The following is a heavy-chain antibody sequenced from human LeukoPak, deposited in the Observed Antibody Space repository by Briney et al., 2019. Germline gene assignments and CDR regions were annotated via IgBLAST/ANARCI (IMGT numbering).Heavy chain of an antibody. D-gene: IGHD2-15*01. CDR3: ARPGRGPIASFDY. CDR2: IYPGDSDT. J-gene: IGHJ4*02. V-gene: IGHV5-51*01. CDR1: GYIFSDFW. Sequence: GESLKISCKGSGYIFSDFWIVWVRQMPGQGLGWMGIIYPGDSDTRYSPSFEGQVSISVDKSINTAYLQWSSLKASDTAMYFCARPGRGPIASFDYRGQGTLVTVSS.